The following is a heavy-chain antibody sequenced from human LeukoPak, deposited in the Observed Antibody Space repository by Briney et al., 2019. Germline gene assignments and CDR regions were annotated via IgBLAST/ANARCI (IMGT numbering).Heavy chain of an antibody. D-gene: IGHD3-9*01. CDR3: ARRRILTGYYYYFDY. CDR1: GYNFTSYW. Sequence: GESLKISCKGSGYNFTSYWIGWVRQMPGKGLEWMGIIYPGDSDTRYSPSFQGQVTISADKSISTAYLQWSSLKASDTAMYYCARRRILTGYYYYFDYWGQGTLVTVSS. V-gene: IGHV5-51*01. J-gene: IGHJ4*02. CDR2: IYPGDSDT.